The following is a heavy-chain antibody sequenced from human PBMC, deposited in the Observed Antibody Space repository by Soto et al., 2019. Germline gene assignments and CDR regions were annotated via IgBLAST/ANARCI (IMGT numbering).Heavy chain of an antibody. D-gene: IGHD4-4*01. J-gene: IGHJ6*02. Sequence: GGSLRLSCAASGFTFSSYVMHWVRQAPGKGLEWVAVIWYDGSNKYYADSVKGRFTISRDNSKNTLYLQMNSLRAEDTAVYYCARQTVEDYYYGMDVWGQGTTVTVSS. CDR2: IWYDGSNK. CDR3: ARQTVEDYYYGMDV. V-gene: IGHV3-33*01. CDR1: GFTFSSYV.